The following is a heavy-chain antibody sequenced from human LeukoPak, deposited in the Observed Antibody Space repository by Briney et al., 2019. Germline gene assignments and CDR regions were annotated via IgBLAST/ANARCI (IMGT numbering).Heavy chain of an antibody. V-gene: IGHV3-11*01. CDR3: TADSVVTTDWAFDI. CDR2: ISSSGSTI. CDR1: GFTFSDYY. J-gene: IGHJ3*02. Sequence: GGSLRLSCAASGFTFSDYYMSWIRQAPGKGLEWVSYISSSGSTIYYADSVKGRFTISRDNAKNSLYLQMNSLRAEDTAVYHCTADSVVTTDWAFDIWGQGTMVTVSS. D-gene: IGHD2-21*02.